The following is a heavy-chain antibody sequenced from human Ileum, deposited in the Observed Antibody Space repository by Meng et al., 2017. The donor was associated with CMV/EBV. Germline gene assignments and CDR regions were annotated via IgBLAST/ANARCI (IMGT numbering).Heavy chain of an antibody. J-gene: IGHJ4*02. D-gene: IGHD3-22*01. Sequence: YSFMSYSMHWVRQAPGQRLEWMGWINGDNGNTKYSEKFQDRVTITRDTSASTVYMDLSSLTSEDTAIYYCAKGYYYDSIGFYPFDYWGQGTLVTVSS. V-gene: IGHV1-3*01. CDR3: AKGYYYDSIGFYPFDY. CDR2: INGDNGNT. CDR1: YSFMSYS.